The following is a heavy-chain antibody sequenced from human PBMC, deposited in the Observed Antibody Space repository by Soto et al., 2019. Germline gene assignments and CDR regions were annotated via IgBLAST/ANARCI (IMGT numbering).Heavy chain of an antibody. CDR3: ARLDVSDFDY. CDR2: IYYSGST. Sequence: SETLSLTCTVSCGSISSGDYYWSWIRQPPGKGLEWIGYIYYSGSTYYNPSLKSRVTISVDTSKNQFSLKLSSVTAADTAVYYCARLDVSDFDYWGQGTLVTVSS. CDR1: CGSISSGDYY. J-gene: IGHJ4*02. V-gene: IGHV4-30-4*01.